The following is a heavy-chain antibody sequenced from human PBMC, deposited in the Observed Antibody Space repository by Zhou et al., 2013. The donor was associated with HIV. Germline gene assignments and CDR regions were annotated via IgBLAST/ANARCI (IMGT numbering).Heavy chain of an antibody. CDR3: GRRGSWGDRTTIIRGGVDV. V-gene: IGHV1-18*01. D-gene: IGHD3-10*01. J-gene: IGHJ6*02. Sequence: QVQLVQSGAEVKKPGASVEVSCKASGYTFTDYGITWVRQAPGQGLEWMGWISPYTSNANYAQKFQGRVTMTTDTSTNTVYLELRSLRSDDTAVYYCGRRGSWGDRTTIIRGGVDVWGQGTTVSVSS. CDR1: GYTFTDYG. CDR2: ISPYTSNA.